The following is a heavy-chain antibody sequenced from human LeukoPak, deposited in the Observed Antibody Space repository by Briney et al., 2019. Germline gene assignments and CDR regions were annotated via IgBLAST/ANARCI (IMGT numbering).Heavy chain of an antibody. CDR2: IHQDAGER. V-gene: IGHV3-7*05. J-gene: IGHJ4*02. Sequence: GGSLRLSCAASGFSFSDSWMTWVRQTPGKGLQWVASIHQDAGERQYLDSVRGRFTISRDNARNSLYLQMNSLRVEDTAVYYCASSKDHYCRYWGQGTPVTVSS. CDR1: GFSFSDSW. CDR3: ASSKDHYCRY.